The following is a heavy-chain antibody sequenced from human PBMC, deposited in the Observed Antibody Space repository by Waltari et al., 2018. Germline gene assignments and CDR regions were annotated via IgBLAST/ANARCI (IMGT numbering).Heavy chain of an antibody. D-gene: IGHD3-10*01. J-gene: IGHJ6*03. CDR2: IWYDGRNK. Sequence: QVQLVESGGGVVQPGRSLRLSCAASGFTFSSYGMHWVRQAPGKGLEWVAVIWYDGRNKYEADSVKGRFTNSRDNSKNTLYLQMNSLRAEDTAVYYCAKVGEGLWGSMVRGVYYYMDVWGKGTTVTVSS. V-gene: IGHV3-33*06. CDR3: AKVGEGLWGSMVRGVYYYMDV. CDR1: GFTFSSYG.